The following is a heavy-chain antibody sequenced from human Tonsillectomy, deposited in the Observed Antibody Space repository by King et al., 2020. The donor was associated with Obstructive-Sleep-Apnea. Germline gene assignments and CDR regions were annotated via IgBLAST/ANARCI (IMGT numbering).Heavy chain of an antibody. V-gene: IGHV3-30*04. D-gene: IGHD3-10*01. CDR3: ARLMVRGVIPVYYYGMDV. CDR2: ISFDGTNK. Sequence: VQLVESGGGVVQPGRSLRLFCAASGFTFSNNAMHWVRQAPGKGLEWVAVISFDGTNKYYADSVKGRFTISRDNLKDTLYLQMNSLRAEDTAVYYCARLMVRGVIPVYYYGMDVWGQGTTVTV. CDR1: GFTFSNNA. J-gene: IGHJ6*02.